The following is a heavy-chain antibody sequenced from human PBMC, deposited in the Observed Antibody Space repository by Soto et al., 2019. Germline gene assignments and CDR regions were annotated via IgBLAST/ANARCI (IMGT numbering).Heavy chain of an antibody. V-gene: IGHV4-34*01. J-gene: IGHJ6*02. CDR2: INHSGST. CDR1: GGSFSGYY. CDR3: ARVRVYVWGSYRPYYYYGMDV. D-gene: IGHD3-16*02. Sequence: SETLSLTCAVYGGSFSGYYWSWIRQPPGKGLEWIGEINHSGSTNYNPSLKSRVTISVDTSKNQFSLKLSSVTAADTAVYYCARVRVYVWGSYRPYYYYGMDVWGQGTTVTVSS.